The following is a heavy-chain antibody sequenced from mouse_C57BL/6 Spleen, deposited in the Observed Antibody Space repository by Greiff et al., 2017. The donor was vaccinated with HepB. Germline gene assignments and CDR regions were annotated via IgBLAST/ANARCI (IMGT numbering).Heavy chain of an antibody. CDR1: GFTFSSYA. CDR3: ARDKDPDLLWSYYAMDY. D-gene: IGHD2-1*01. Sequence: EVQLVESGGGLVKPGGSLKLSCAASGFTFSSYAMSWVRQTPEKRLEWVATISDGGSYTYYPDNVKGRFTISRDNAKNNLYLQMSHLKSEDTAMYYCARDKDPDLLWSYYAMDYWGQGTSVTVSS. CDR2: ISDGGSYT. V-gene: IGHV5-4*01. J-gene: IGHJ4*01.